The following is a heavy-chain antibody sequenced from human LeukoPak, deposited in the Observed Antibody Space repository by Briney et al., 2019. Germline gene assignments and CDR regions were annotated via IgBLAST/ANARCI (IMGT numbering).Heavy chain of an antibody. V-gene: IGHV1-18*01. D-gene: IGHD2-15*01. CDR2: ISAYNGNT. CDR3: ARNNRPYCSGGSCYSFFFDY. Sequence: ASVKVSCKASGYTFTSYGISWVRQAPGQGLEWMEWISAYNGNTNYAQKLQGRVTMTTDTSTSTAYMELRSLRSDDTAVYYCARNNRPYCSGGSCYSFFFDYWGQGTLVTVSS. CDR1: GYTFTSYG. J-gene: IGHJ4*02.